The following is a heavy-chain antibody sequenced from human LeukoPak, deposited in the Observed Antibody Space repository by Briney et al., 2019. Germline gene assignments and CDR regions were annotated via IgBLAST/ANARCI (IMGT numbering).Heavy chain of an antibody. CDR3: ARDFNEVSRRYGDIDY. J-gene: IGHJ4*02. CDR2: IYHSGST. Sequence: SETLSLTCTVSGYSISSGYYWGWIRQPPGKGLEWIGSIYHSGSTYYNPSLKSRVTISVDTSKNQFSLKLSSVTAAGTAVYYCARDFNEVSRRYGDIDYWGQGTLVTVSS. V-gene: IGHV4-38-2*02. CDR1: GYSISSGYY. D-gene: IGHD5-18*01.